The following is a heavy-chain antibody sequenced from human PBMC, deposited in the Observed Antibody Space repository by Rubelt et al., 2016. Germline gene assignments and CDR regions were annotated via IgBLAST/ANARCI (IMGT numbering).Heavy chain of an antibody. CDR2: IYYSGST. Sequence: QVQLQESGPGLVKPSETLSLTCTVSGGSISSYYWSWIRQPPGKGLEWIGYIYYSGSTNYNPSLKSRVTISVDTSKNQFSLKLGSMTAADTAVYFCARGGYSFGIDLWGQGTLVTVSS. V-gene: IGHV4-59*12. CDR3: ARGGYSFGIDL. CDR1: GGSISSYY. J-gene: IGHJ5*02. D-gene: IGHD5-18*01.